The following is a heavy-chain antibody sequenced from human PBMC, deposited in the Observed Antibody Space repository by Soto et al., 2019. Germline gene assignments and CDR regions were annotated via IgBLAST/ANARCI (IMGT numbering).Heavy chain of an antibody. CDR2: IYHRGST. Sequence: QLQLQESGPGLVKPSGTLSLTCAVSGGSISSSNWWGWVRRPPWKCQGWIGEIYHRGSTNYNPSLKSRGTISVDKYKNQFSLKLRSVTAADTAVYYCARVGETTIYYFDYGGQGTLVTVSA. J-gene: IGHJ4*02. CDR1: GGSISSSNW. CDR3: ARVGETTIYYFDY. D-gene: IGHD3-3*01. V-gene: IGHV4-4*02.